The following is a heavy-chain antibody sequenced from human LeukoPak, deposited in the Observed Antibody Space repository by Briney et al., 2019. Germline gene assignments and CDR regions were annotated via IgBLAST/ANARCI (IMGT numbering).Heavy chain of an antibody. CDR2: IIGSSGDT. Sequence: GASLRLSCAASGFSFSNFAMSWVHQAPGKGLEWVSLIIGSSGDTFYADSVKGRFTISRDNSKNRLYLQMNSLRAEDTALYYCAKGAYDYIEMGYFDYWGQGTLVTVSS. CDR3: AKGAYDYIEMGYFDY. V-gene: IGHV3-23*01. CDR1: GFSFSNFA. D-gene: IGHD5-12*01. J-gene: IGHJ4*02.